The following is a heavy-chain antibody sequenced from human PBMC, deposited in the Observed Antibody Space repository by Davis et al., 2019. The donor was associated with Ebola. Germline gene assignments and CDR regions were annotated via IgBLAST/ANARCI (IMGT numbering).Heavy chain of an antibody. CDR2: ISGSGGSA. D-gene: IGHD3-3*01. CDR3: AKFYYDFWSGFDY. J-gene: IGHJ4*02. CDR1: GFTFTTAA. Sequence: GESLKISCAASGFTFTTAAMSWVRQVPGRGLEWVSVISGSGGSAYYADSVKGRFTISRDNSNNTLYLQMSSLRAEDTAVYYCAKFYYDFWSGFDYWGQGTLATVSS. V-gene: IGHV3-23*01.